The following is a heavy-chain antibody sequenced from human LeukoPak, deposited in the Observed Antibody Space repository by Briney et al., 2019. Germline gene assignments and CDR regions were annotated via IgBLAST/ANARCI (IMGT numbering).Heavy chain of an antibody. CDR3: ATPTPDEIPAATRVDY. CDR1: GGSISSSNNY. Sequence: SETLSLTCTVSGGSISSSNNYWGWIRQSPGKGLEWIGSISYSGSAFYNPSPKSRVTISVDTSKNQFSLKLSSVTAADTAVYYCATPTPDEIPAATRVDYWGQGTLVTVSS. D-gene: IGHD2-2*01. J-gene: IGHJ4*02. V-gene: IGHV4-39*01. CDR2: ISYSGSA.